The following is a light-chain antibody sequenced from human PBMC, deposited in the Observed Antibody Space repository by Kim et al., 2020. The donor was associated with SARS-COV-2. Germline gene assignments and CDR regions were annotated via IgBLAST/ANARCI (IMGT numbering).Light chain of an antibody. CDR1: QSVSSNY. CDR2: GAS. CDR3: QQYSSSPAT. Sequence: EIVLTQSPGTLSLSQGERATLSCRASQSVSSNYLAWYQQKPGQAPRLLIYGASSRATGIPDRFSGSGSGTDFTLTITRLEPEDFAVYYCQQYSSSPATFGQGTKLEI. J-gene: IGKJ1*01. V-gene: IGKV3-20*01.